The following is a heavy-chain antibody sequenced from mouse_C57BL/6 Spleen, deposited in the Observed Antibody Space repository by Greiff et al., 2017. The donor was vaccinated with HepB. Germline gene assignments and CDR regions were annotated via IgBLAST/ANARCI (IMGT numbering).Heavy chain of an antibody. V-gene: IGHV5-6*02. J-gene: IGHJ2*01. D-gene: IGHD2-5*01. CDR1: GFTFSSYG. CDR2: ISSGGSYT. Sequence: EVKLVESGGDLVKPGGSLKLSCAASGFTFSSYGMSWVRQTPDKTLEWVATISSGGSYTYYPDSVKGRFTISRDNAKNTLYLQMSSLKSEDTAMYYCARHYSNDFDYWGQGTTLTVSS. CDR3: ARHYSNDFDY.